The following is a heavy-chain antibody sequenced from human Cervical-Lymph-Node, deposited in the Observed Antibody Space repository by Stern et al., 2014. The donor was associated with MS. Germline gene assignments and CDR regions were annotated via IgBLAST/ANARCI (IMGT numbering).Heavy chain of an antibody. Sequence: VQLVQSGAEVKKPGSSVKVSCKASGCTFSSYAISWVRQAPGKGLEWMGGIIPIFGTANYAPKFQGRVTITADESTSTAYMELSRLRSEDTAVYYCARDRGWNYGGGMDVWGQGTTVTVSS. CDR1: GCTFSSYA. J-gene: IGHJ6*02. CDR2: IIPIFGTA. D-gene: IGHD1-7*01. V-gene: IGHV1-69*01. CDR3: ARDRGWNYGGGMDV.